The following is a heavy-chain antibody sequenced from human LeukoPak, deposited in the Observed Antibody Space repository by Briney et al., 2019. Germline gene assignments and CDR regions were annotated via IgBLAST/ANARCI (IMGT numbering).Heavy chain of an antibody. D-gene: IGHD2-2*01. J-gene: IGHJ4*02. CDR3: AKDLRGCSSTSCYPGY. V-gene: IGHV3-30*18. Sequence: GGPLRLSCAASGFTFISYGMHWVRQAPGKGLEWVAVISYDGSNKYYADSVKGRFTISRDNSKNTLYLQMNSLRAEDTAVYYCAKDLRGCSSTSCYPGYWGQGTLVTVSS. CDR1: GFTFISYG. CDR2: ISYDGSNK.